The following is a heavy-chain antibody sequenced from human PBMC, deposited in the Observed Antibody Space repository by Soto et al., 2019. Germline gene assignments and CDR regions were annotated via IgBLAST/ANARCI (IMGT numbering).Heavy chain of an antibody. Sequence: GSPRQAPGQGLEWMGGIIPIFGTANYAQKFQGRVTITADESTSTAYMELSSLRSEDTAVYYCARGIGADDPEYRGQRTLVTVSS. CDR3: ARGIGADDPEY. J-gene: IGHJ4*02. CDR2: IIPIFGTA. V-gene: IGHV1-69*01. D-gene: IGHD6-25*01.